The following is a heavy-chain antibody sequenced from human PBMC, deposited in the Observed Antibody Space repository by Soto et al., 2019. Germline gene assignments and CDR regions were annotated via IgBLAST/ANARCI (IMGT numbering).Heavy chain of an antibody. Sequence: SDTRSSTCALSGASFRGSYWSGIRQPPGKGLEWIGYADYSVNTVYNHSLRSRVSISVDTSKKHVSLRLKSVTAADTRVYYCALWSALPQYYCDSWGHGTLVTV. CDR2: ADYSVNT. J-gene: IGHJ4*01. D-gene: IGHD3-3*01. CDR1: GASFRGSY. CDR3: ALWSALPQYYCDS. V-gene: IGHV4-59*13.